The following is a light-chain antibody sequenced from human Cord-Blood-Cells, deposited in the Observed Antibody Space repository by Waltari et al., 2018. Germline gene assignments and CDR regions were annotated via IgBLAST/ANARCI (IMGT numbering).Light chain of an antibody. Sequence: DIVMPQPPDSLAVSLGARATINSKSTQSVLYSSNNKNYLAWYQQKPGQPPKLLIYWASTRESGVPDRFSGSGSGTDFTLTISSLQAEDVAVYYCQQYYSTPYTFGQGTKLEIK. V-gene: IGKV4-1*01. J-gene: IGKJ2*01. CDR3: QQYYSTPYT. CDR1: QSVLYSSNNKNY. CDR2: WAS.